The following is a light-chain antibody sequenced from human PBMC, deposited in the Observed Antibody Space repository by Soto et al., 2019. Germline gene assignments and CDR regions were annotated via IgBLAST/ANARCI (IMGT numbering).Light chain of an antibody. V-gene: IGKV3-20*01. CDR2: GAS. CDR1: QSVSSNS. CDR3: QQYGRSPFT. Sequence: EIVLTQSPGTLSLSPGERATLSCRASQSVSSNSLAWYQQTPGQAPRLLIYGASSRATGIPDRFSGSGSGTDFTLTISRPEPEDFAVYYCQQYGRSPFTFGQGTRLEIK. J-gene: IGKJ5*01.